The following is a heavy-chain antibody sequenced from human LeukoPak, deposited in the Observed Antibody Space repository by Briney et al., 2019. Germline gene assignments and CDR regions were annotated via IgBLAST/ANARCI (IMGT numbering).Heavy chain of an antibody. D-gene: IGHD6-19*01. J-gene: IGHJ4*02. CDR2: ITNSGTYI. CDR1: GFTFRSYS. CDR3: ASGPLLLYTTGWSLDY. V-gene: IGHV3-21*01. Sequence: GGSLRLSCAASGFTFRSYSMNWVRQAPGKGLEWVSSITNSGTYIYYADSLKGRFTISRDNAKNSLFLQVDSLTNEDTAVYYCASGPLLLYTTGWSLDYWGQGSLVTVSS.